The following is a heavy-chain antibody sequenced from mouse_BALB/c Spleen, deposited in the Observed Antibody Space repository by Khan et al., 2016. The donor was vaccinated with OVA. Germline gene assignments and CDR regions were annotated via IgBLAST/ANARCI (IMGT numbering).Heavy chain of an antibody. CDR2: INNYTGEP. CDR1: GYTFTNYV. CDR3: TRFHGGY. Sequence: QIQLVQSGPELKKPGETVKISCKASGYTFTNYVMNWVKQSPGKVLKWMGWINNYTGEPTYADDFMGRFAFSLETSVSTAYLQINSLKYEDTATYFCTRFHGGYWGQGTTLTVSS. V-gene: IGHV9-3-1*01. J-gene: IGHJ2*01.